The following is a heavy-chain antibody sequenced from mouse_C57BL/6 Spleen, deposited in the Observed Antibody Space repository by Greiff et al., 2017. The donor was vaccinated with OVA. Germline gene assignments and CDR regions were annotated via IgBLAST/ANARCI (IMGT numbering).Heavy chain of an antibody. J-gene: IGHJ1*03. CDR3: ARVTTGVEGYFDV. Sequence: EVQLQQSGPVLVKPGASVKMSCKASGYTFTDYYMNWVKQSHGKSLEWIGVINPYNGGTSYNQKFKGKATLTVDKSSSTAYMELNSLTSEDSAVYYCARVTTGVEGYFDVWGTGTTVTVSS. D-gene: IGHD1-1*01. V-gene: IGHV1-19*01. CDR1: GYTFTDYY. CDR2: INPYNGGT.